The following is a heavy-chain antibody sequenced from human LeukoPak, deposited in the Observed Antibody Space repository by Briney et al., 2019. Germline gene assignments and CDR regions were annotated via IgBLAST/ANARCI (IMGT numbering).Heavy chain of an antibody. CDR3: ARHRGSVFEGYMDV. V-gene: IGHV3-33*01. D-gene: IGHD2-8*01. CDR2: IFSNGVNK. Sequence: GGSLRLSCAASGFTLGNHGMHWVRQAPGKGLEWVAIIFSNGVNKYCAGSMKGRFTISRDTSKNTLFLEMESLRTEDTAVYYCARHRGSVFEGYMDVWGKGTTVTVSS. J-gene: IGHJ6*03. CDR1: GFTLGNHG.